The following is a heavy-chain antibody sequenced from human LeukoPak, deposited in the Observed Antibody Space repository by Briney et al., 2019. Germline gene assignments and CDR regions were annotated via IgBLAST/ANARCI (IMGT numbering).Heavy chain of an antibody. CDR3: ARVAVVRGDYYYMDV. CDR2: ISSSGRYI. CDR1: GFTFSSYS. V-gene: IGHV3-21*01. D-gene: IGHD3-10*01. J-gene: IGHJ6*03. Sequence: GGSLRLSCAASGFTFSSYSMNWVRQAPGKGLEWVSAISSSGRYIYYADSVKGRFTISRDSAKNSLYLQMNSLRAEDTAVYYCARVAVVRGDYYYMDVWGKGTTVTISS.